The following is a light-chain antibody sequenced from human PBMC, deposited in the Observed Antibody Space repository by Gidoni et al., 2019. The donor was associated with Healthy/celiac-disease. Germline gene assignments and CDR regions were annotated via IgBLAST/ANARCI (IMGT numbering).Light chain of an antibody. J-gene: IGKJ5*01. CDR3: QQYGSSLIT. Sequence: IVLTQYPGALSLSPGESATLSCSASQSVSSSYLAWYQQNPGQPPRLLIYGASSRATGIPDRFSGSGSGTDFTLTISRLEPEDLAVYYCQQYGSSLITFGRXTRLEIK. CDR2: GAS. V-gene: IGKV3-20*01. CDR1: QSVSSSY.